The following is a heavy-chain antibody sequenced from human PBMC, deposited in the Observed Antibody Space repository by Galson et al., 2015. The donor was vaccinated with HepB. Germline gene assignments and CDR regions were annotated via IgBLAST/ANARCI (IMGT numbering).Heavy chain of an antibody. CDR1: GGSFSGYY. D-gene: IGHD5-12*01. J-gene: IGHJ6*02. Sequence: SETLSLTCAVYGGSFSGYYWSWIRQPPGKGLEWIGEINHSGSTNYNPSLKSRVTISVDTSKNQFSLKLSSVTAADTAVYYCAREGVWWLRQPPYLHGMDVWGQGTTVTVSS. CDR2: INHSGST. CDR3: AREGVWWLRQPPYLHGMDV. V-gene: IGHV4-34*01.